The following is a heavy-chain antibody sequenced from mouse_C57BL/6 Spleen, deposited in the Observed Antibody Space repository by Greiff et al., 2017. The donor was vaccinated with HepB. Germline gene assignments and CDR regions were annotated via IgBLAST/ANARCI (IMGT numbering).Heavy chain of an antibody. CDR3: ASDLSYYSNGGFAY. D-gene: IGHD2-5*01. CDR2: IYPGSGNT. J-gene: IGHJ3*01. CDR1: GYTFTDYY. V-gene: IGHV1-76*01. Sequence: QVQLQQSGAELVRPGASVKLSCKASGYTFTDYYINWVKQRPGQGLEWIARIYPGSGNTYYNEKFKGKATLTAEKSSSTAYMQLSSLTSEDSAVYFCASDLSYYSNGGFAYWGQGTLVTVSA.